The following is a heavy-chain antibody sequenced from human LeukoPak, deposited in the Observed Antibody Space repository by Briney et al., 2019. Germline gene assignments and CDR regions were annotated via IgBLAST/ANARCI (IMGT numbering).Heavy chain of an antibody. CDR3: AREGARYSFDY. D-gene: IGHD3-9*01. CDR1: GGSISSYY. Sequence: PSETLPLTCTVSGGSISSYYWSWIRQPPGKGLEWIGYIYYSGSTNYNPSLKSRVTISVDTSKNQFSLELSSVTAADTAVYYCAREGARYSFDYWGQGTLVTVSS. V-gene: IGHV4-59*01. CDR2: IYYSGST. J-gene: IGHJ4*02.